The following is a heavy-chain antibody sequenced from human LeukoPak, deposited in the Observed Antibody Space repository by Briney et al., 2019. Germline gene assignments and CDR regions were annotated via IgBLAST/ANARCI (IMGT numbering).Heavy chain of an antibody. D-gene: IGHD6-19*01. CDR1: GFTFSSYA. V-gene: IGHV3-23*01. J-gene: IGHJ4*02. CDR3: ARVPHRWLVYFDY. CDR2: ISGSGGST. Sequence: PGGSLRLSCAASGFTFSSYAMSWVRQAPGKGLEWVSAISGSGGSTYYADSVKGRFTISRDNSKNTLYLQMNSLRAEDTAVYYCARVPHRWLVYFDYWGQGTLVTVSS.